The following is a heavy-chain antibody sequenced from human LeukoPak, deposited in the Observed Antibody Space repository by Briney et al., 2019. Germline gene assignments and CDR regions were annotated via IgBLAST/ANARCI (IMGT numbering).Heavy chain of an antibody. CDR2: INPNSGGT. Sequence: ASVKVSCKASGYTFTGYYMHWVRQAPGQGLEWMGRINPNSGGTNYAQKFQGRVTMTRDTSISTAYMELSSLRSEDTAVYYCARARNAITIFGVVTVRGGMDVWGQGTTVTVSS. CDR3: ARARNAITIFGVVTVRGGMDV. D-gene: IGHD3-3*01. CDR1: GYTFTGYY. J-gene: IGHJ6*02. V-gene: IGHV1-2*06.